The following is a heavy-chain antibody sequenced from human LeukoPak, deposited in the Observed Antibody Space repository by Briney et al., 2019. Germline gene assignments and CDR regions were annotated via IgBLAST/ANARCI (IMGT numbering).Heavy chain of an antibody. D-gene: IGHD2-15*01. CDR3: ARLYCSGGSCSDY. V-gene: IGHV3-74*01. CDR2: MDSDGSST. Sequence: GGSLRLSCAASGFTFSNAWLSWVRQAPGKGLVWVSRMDSDGSSTSYADSVKGRFTISRDNAKNTLYLQMSSLRAEDTAVYYCARLYCSGGSCSDYWGQGTLVTVSS. CDR1: GFTFSNAW. J-gene: IGHJ4*02.